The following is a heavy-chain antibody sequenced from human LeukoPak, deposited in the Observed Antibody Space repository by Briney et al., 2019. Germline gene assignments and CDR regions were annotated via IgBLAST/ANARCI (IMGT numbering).Heavy chain of an antibody. V-gene: IGHV4-34*01. CDR2: INHSGST. CDR3: AGTNRQYSISYDDAFDI. CDR1: GGSFSGYY. D-gene: IGHD6-6*01. Sequence: NPSETLSLTCAVYGGSFSGYYWSWIRQPPGKGLEWIGEINHSGSTNYNPSLKSRVTISVDTSKNQFSLKLSSVTAADTAVYYCAGTNRQYSISYDDAFDIWGQGTMVTVSS. J-gene: IGHJ3*02.